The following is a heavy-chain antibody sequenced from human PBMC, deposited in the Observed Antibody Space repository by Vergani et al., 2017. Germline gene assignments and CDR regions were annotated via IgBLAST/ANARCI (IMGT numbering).Heavy chain of an antibody. CDR3: AQCANSVPRLPVY. V-gene: IGHV3-23*04. CDR1: GFTFSSYG. Sequence: VQLVESGGGVVQPGGSLRLSCAASGFTFSSYGMHWVRQAPGKGLEWVSGISGSGVSAYYTDSVKGRFTISRDNSKNMLFLQMNNLRTEDTAIYYCAQCANSVPRLPVYWGQGALVAVSS. CDR2: ISGSGVSA. J-gene: IGHJ4*02. D-gene: IGHD5/OR15-5a*01.